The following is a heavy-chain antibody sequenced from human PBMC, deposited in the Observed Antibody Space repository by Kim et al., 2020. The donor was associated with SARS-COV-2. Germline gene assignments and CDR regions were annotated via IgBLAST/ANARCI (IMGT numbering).Heavy chain of an antibody. Sequence: GGSLRLSCAASGFTFSSYGMHWVRQAPGKGLEWVAVIWYDGSNKYYADSVKGRFTISRDNSKNTLYLQMNSLRAEDTAVYYCAKERGGSFNRGRYYCDYWGQGTLVTVSS. CDR3: AKERGGSFNRGRYYCDY. J-gene: IGHJ4*02. D-gene: IGHD1-26*01. CDR1: GFTFSSYG. CDR2: IWYDGSNK. V-gene: IGHV3-33*06.